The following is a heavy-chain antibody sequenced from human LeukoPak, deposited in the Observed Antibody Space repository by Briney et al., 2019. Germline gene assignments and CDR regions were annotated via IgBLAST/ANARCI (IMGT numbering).Heavy chain of an antibody. CDR3: ARHPMVRGVIILGGAFDI. Sequence: SETLSLTCTVSGGSISSYYWSWIRQPPGKGLEWIGYIYYSGSTNYNPSLKSRVTISVDTSKNQFSLRLSSVTAADTAVYYCARHPMVRGVIILGGAFDIWGQGTMVTVSS. CDR1: GGSISSYY. V-gene: IGHV4-59*08. J-gene: IGHJ3*02. D-gene: IGHD3-10*01. CDR2: IYYSGST.